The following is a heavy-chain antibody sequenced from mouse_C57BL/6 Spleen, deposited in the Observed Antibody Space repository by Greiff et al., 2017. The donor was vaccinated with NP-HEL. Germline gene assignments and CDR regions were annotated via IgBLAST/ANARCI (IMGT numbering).Heavy chain of an antibody. Sequence: EVKLMESGGGLVQPKGSLKLSCAASGFSFNTYAMNWVRQAPGKGLEWVARIRSKSNNYATYYADSVKDRFTISRDDSESMLYLQMNNLKTEDTAMYYCVGGYYGYDGFAYWGQGTLVTVSA. CDR2: IRSKSNNYAT. J-gene: IGHJ3*01. CDR3: VGGYYGYDGFAY. CDR1: GFSFNTYA. D-gene: IGHD2-2*01. V-gene: IGHV10-1*01.